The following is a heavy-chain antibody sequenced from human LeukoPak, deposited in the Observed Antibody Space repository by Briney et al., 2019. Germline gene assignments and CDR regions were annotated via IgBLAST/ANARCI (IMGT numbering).Heavy chain of an antibody. CDR1: GFTFSRYT. CDR2: ISGDSKYI. CDR3: AGAPTVSVGYCSSSSCQADS. J-gene: IGHJ5*01. Sequence: GGSLRLSCAASGFTFSRYTFNWVRQAPGRGLEWVSAISGDSKYIYYTDSVKGRFTISRDNAKNSVFLQMNSLRVEDTAVYYCAGAPTVSVGYCSSSSCQADSWGQGTLVTVSS. V-gene: IGHV3-21*01. D-gene: IGHD2-2*01.